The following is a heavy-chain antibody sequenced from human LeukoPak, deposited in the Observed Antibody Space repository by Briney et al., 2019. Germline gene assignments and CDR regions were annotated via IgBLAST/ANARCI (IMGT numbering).Heavy chain of an antibody. CDR3: ARSDSSGWYVGAFDI. D-gene: IGHD6-19*01. V-gene: IGHV4-34*01. CDR1: GGSFSGYY. Sequence: SETLSLTCAVYGGSFSGYYWSWIRQPPGKGLEWIGGINHSGSTNYNPSLKSRVTISVDTSKNQFSLKLSSVTAADTAVYYCARSDSSGWYVGAFDIWGQGTMVTVSS. J-gene: IGHJ3*02. CDR2: INHSGST.